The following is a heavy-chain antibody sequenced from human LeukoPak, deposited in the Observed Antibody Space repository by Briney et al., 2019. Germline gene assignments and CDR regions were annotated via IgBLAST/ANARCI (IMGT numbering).Heavy chain of an antibody. CDR2: IRSSGSPR. CDR3: VRDPDALDF. V-gene: IGHV3-48*02. CDR1: GFTFSTYS. Sequence: GGSLRLSCKASGFTFSTYSMNWVREAPGKRLEWVSYIRSSGSPRYYADSVKGRFTISRDDAKSSLYLQMDNLRDEDTAVYYCVRDPDALDFWGQGTLVTVSP. J-gene: IGHJ4*02.